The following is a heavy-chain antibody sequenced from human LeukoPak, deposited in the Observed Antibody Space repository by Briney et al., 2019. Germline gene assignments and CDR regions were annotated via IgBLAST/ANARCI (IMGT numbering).Heavy chain of an antibody. CDR3: ARGEPYHCSSTSCYYDY. CDR2: ITSSSSPT. J-gene: IGHJ4*02. D-gene: IGHD2-2*01. CDR1: GLIFSDYS. V-gene: IGHV3-48*01. Sequence: GGSLRLSCAASGLIFSDYSMNWVRQAPGKGLEWVSYITSSSSPTIYADSVKGRFTISRDNAKNSLFLQMNSLRAEDTAVYYCARGEPYHCSSTSCYYDYWGQGTLVTVSS.